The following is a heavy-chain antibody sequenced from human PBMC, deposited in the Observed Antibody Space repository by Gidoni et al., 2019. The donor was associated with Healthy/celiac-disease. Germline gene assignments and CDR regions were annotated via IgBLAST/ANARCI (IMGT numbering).Heavy chain of an antibody. V-gene: IGHV3-13*01. Sequence: EVQLVESGGGWVQPGGSLSLSCAASGFTFSSYDMHWVSQATGKGLEWVSAIGTAGDTNYPGSVKGRFTISRENAKNSLYLQMNSLRAGDTAVYYCARGAMIRATVTGDWYFDLWGRGTLVTVSS. CDR2: IGTAGDT. J-gene: IGHJ2*01. D-gene: IGHD4-17*01. CDR1: GFTFSSYD. CDR3: ARGAMIRATVTGDWYFDL.